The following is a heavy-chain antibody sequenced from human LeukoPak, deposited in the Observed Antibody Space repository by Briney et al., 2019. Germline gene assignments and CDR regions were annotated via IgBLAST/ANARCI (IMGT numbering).Heavy chain of an antibody. CDR3: ARGLTDSHFYGMDV. V-gene: IGHV3-21*04. CDR1: AFTLRSYG. CDR2: ISSGSTSK. Sequence: GGSLRFSCVGSAFTLRSYGMNWVRQAPGKGPEWVSSISSGSTSKKYADSVKGRFAISRDNANNSLYLQMNSLRAEDTALYYCARGLTDSHFYGMDVWGQGTTVTVSS. J-gene: IGHJ6*02. D-gene: IGHD2-21*02.